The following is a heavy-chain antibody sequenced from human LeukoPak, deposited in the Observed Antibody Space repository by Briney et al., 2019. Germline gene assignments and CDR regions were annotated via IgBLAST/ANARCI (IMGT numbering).Heavy chain of an antibody. CDR2: ISYDGSNK. D-gene: IGHD3-22*01. J-gene: IGHJ3*02. CDR3: ASWYYYDSSGAGGDAFDI. Sequence: PWRSLRLSCAASGFTFSSYGMNWVRQAPGKGLEWVGVISYDGSNKYYADSVKGRFTISRDNSKNTLYLQMNSLRAEDTAVYYCASWYYYDSSGAGGDAFDIWGQGTMVTVSS. CDR1: GFTFSSYG. V-gene: IGHV3-30*03.